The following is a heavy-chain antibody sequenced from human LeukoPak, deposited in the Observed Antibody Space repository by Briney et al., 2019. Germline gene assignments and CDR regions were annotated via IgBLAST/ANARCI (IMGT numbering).Heavy chain of an antibody. Sequence: PGGSLRLSCAASGFTFSSYWMSWVRQAPGKGLEWVANIKHDGSEKYYADSVKGRFSIFRDNAKTSVYLQLNSLRGEDTAVYFCAREIRSRNYEESTGYFNYWGQGTLVTVSS. D-gene: IGHD3-22*01. CDR1: GFTFSSYW. CDR2: IKHDGSEK. V-gene: IGHV3-7*03. CDR3: AREIRSRNYEESTGYFNY. J-gene: IGHJ4*02.